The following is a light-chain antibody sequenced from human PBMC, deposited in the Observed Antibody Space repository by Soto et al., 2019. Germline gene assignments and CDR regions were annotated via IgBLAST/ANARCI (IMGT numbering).Light chain of an antibody. J-gene: IGKJ1*01. CDR3: QHHTNYSPT. V-gene: IGKV1-5*01. CDR2: GAS. CDR1: QSIRHY. Sequence: DIQMTQSPPTLSASVGDRVTITCRASQSIRHYLAWYQQMPGKAPKLLIYGASTLQSGVPSRFSGSGSGTEFTLTISNLQPDDFGTYFCQHHTNYSPTCGQGTRVEIK.